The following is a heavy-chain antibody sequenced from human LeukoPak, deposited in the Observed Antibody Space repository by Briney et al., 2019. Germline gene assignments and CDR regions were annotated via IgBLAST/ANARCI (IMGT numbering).Heavy chain of an antibody. Sequence: GGSLRLSCAASGFTFRNYWMSWVRQTPGKGLEWVATIKLDGSEKDYVHSVKGRFTISRDNAKNSLYLQMDSLRAEDTALYYCAREDMWAFDMWGQGTMVIVSS. D-gene: IGHD2-15*01. CDR1: GFTFRNYW. V-gene: IGHV3-7*01. CDR2: IKLDGSEK. J-gene: IGHJ3*02. CDR3: AREDMWAFDM.